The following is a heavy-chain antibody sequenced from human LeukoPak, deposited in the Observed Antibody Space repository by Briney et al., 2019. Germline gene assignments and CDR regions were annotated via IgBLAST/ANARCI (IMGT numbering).Heavy chain of an antibody. CDR2: TKGDDSEK. Sequence: GGSLRLSCAASGFSFSTFWMSWVRQAPGKGLEWVANTKGDDSEKYYVESVQGRFTISRDNAKNSLYLHVNSLRAEDTALYYCARSGYSYALDHWGQGSLVVVSS. V-gene: IGHV3-7*01. CDR1: GFSFSTFW. CDR3: ARSGYSYALDH. D-gene: IGHD5-18*01. J-gene: IGHJ1*01.